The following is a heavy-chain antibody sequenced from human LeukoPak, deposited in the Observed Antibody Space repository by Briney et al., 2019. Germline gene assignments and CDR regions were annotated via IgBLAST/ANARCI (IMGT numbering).Heavy chain of an antibody. J-gene: IGHJ4*02. CDR2: IYASGTT. CDR1: GFSVRTKY. V-gene: IGHV3-53*01. Sequence: GGSLRLSCAASGFSVRTKYMAWVRQAPGKGLEWVSLIYASGTTYYSDSVKGRFTISRDNSKNSVYLQMDSLRAEDTAVYYCARVGGVAAAHFDYWGQGTLITVSS. CDR3: ARVGGVAAAHFDY. D-gene: IGHD2-2*01.